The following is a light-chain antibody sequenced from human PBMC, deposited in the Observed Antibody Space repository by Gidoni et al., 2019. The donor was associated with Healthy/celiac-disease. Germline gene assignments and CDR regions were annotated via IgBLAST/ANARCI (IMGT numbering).Light chain of an antibody. CDR2: GAS. J-gene: IGKJ3*01. CDR1: QSVSSSY. V-gene: IGKV3-20*01. Sequence: EIVLTQSPGTLSLSPGERATLSCRASQSVSSSYLAWYQQKPGQAPRLLIYGASSRATGIPDSFSGSGSGTDFTLTISRLEPEDFAVYYCQQYGSSPFTFGPXTKVDIK. CDR3: QQYGSSPFT.